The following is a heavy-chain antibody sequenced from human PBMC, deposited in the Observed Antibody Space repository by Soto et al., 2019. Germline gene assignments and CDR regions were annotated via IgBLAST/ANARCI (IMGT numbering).Heavy chain of an antibody. V-gene: IGHV4-30-4*01. D-gene: IGHD6-19*01. CDR2: ICYSGST. J-gene: IGHJ4*02. Sequence: NPSGTLCLTCTASGDSISSAAYCWSCIRQPPGKGLEWIGYICYSGSTYYNPSLKSRTTMSVDTSKKQFSLTLTSVTAADTAVYYCAREDSGLFDYWGQGSLVTVSS. CDR1: GDSISSAAYC. CDR3: AREDSGLFDY.